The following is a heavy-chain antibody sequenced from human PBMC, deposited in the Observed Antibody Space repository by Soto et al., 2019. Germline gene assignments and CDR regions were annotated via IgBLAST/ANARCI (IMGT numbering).Heavy chain of an antibody. V-gene: IGHV4-39*01. J-gene: IGHJ4*02. Sequence: SETLSLTCTVSGGSISSGGYYWSWIRQPPGKGLEWIGNIYYRGNTHYNPSLKSRVTISVDTSKNQFALHLSSVTAAETAVYFCARGGSYPDYYFDSWGPGTLVTVSS. CDR1: GGSISSGGYY. CDR2: IYYRGNT. CDR3: ARGGSYPDYYFDS. D-gene: IGHD1-26*01.